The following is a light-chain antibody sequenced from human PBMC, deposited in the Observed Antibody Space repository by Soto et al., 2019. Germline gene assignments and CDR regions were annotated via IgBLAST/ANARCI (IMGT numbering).Light chain of an antibody. Sequence: EIVMTQSPATLSVSPGERATLSCRASQGVSSNLAWYQQKPGQAPRLLIYGASTRATGIPARFSGSGSGTEFTLTISSLQSEDFAVYYCQQYNNRPSYTFGQGTKLEIK. J-gene: IGKJ2*01. V-gene: IGKV3-15*01. CDR1: QGVSSN. CDR2: GAS. CDR3: QQYNNRPSYT.